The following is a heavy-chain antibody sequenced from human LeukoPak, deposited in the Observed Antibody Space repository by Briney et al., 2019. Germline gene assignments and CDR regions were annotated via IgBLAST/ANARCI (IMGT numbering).Heavy chain of an antibody. CDR3: AKDWYSSRWCNWFDP. V-gene: IGHV3-30*18. CDR1: GFTLSDYG. J-gene: IGHJ5*02. Sequence: PRRSLRLSCAASGFTLSDYGMHWVRQAPGKGLEWVAMISFGGAETYYGDSVKGRFSISRDSSKNTVYLQMNSLRAEDTAVYFCAKDWYSSRWCNWFDPWGQGTLVTVSS. D-gene: IGHD6-13*01. CDR2: ISFGGAET.